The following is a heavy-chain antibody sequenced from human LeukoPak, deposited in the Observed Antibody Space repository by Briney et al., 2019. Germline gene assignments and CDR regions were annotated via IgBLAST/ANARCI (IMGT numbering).Heavy chain of an antibody. Sequence: GGSLRLSCAASGFTFDDYGMSWVRQAPGKGLEWVSGINWNGGSTGYADSVKGRFTISRDNSKNTLYLQMNSLRADDTAVYSCARGPLELLYFDYWGQGTLVTVSS. V-gene: IGHV3-20*04. J-gene: IGHJ4*02. CDR3: ARGPLELLYFDY. CDR1: GFTFDDYG. D-gene: IGHD1-7*01. CDR2: INWNGGST.